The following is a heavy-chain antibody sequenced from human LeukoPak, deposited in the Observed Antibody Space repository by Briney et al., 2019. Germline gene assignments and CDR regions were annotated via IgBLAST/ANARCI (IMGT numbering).Heavy chain of an antibody. J-gene: IGHJ6*03. D-gene: IGHD6-6*01. V-gene: IGHV1-2*02. CDR2: INPNSGGT. CDR1: GYTFTGYY. Sequence: ASVKVSCKASGYTFTGYYMHWVRQAPGQGLEWMGWINPNSGGTNYAQKFQGRITMTRDTSISAAYMELSRLRSDDTAVYYCATQYSSSSEDYYYMDVWGKGTTVTVSS. CDR3: ATQYSSSSEDYYYMDV.